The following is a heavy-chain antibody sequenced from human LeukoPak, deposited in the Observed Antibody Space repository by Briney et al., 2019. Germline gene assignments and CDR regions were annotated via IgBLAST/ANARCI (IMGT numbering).Heavy chain of an antibody. D-gene: IGHD3-9*01. CDR1: GFTFSSYE. J-gene: IGHJ4*02. V-gene: IGHV3-48*03. CDR2: ISSSGSPI. Sequence: GGSLRLSCAASGFTFSSYEMNWVRQAPGKGLEWVSYISSSGSPIYYADSVKGRFTISRDNAKNSLYLQMNSLRAEDTAVYYCAIGYFDWLSSQFDYWGQGTLVTVSS. CDR3: AIGYFDWLSSQFDY.